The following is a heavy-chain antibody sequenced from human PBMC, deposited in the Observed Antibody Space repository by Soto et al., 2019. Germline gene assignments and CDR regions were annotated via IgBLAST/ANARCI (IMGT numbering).Heavy chain of an antibody. CDR3: ARVVYYDSSGYYPVAFDY. J-gene: IGHJ4*02. CDR2: ISSSSSTI. CDR1: GFTFSSYS. D-gene: IGHD3-22*01. V-gene: IGHV3-48*01. Sequence: PGGSLRLSCAASGFTFSSYSMNWVRQAPGKGLEWVSYISSSSSTIYYADSVKGRFTISRDNAKNSLYLQMNSLRAEDTAVYYCARVVYYDSSGYYPVAFDYWGQGTLVTVSS.